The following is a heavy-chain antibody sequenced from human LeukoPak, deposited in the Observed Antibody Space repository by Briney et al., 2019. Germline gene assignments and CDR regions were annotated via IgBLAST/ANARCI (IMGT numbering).Heavy chain of an antibody. J-gene: IGHJ4*02. CDR1: GDSVSGNNAA. CDR2: TYYRSKWYN. CDR3: AKMSSSWYLPK. D-gene: IGHD6-13*01. Sequence: SQTLSLTCAISGDSVSGNNAAWIWIRQSPSRGLEWLGRTYYRSKWYNDYAVSVKSRITVNPDTSKNQFSLQLNSVTPEDTAVYYCAKMSSSWYLPKWGQGTLVTVSS. V-gene: IGHV6-1*01.